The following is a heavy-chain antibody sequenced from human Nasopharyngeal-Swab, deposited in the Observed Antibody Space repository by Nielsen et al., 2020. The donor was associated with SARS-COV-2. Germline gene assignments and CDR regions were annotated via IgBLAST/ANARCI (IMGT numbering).Heavy chain of an antibody. CDR1: GFTFSSYE. J-gene: IGHJ4*02. CDR3: ARDYCSSTSCYVDY. CDR2: ISSSGSTR. Sequence: GESLKISCAASGFTFSSYEMNWVRQAPGKGLEWVSYISSSGSTRYYADSVKGRFTISRDNAKNSLYLQMNSLRAEDTAVYYCARDYCSSTSCYVDYWGQGTLVTVSS. D-gene: IGHD2-2*01. V-gene: IGHV3-48*03.